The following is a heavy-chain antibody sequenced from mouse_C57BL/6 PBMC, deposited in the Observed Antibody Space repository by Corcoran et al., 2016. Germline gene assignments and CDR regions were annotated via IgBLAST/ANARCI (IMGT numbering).Heavy chain of an antibody. CDR1: GYTFTDYY. Sequence: EVQLQQSGPELVKPGASVKISCKASGYTFTDYYMNWVKQSHGKSLEWIGDINPNNGGTSYNQKLKGKATLTVDKSSSTAYMERRSLTSEDSAVDYCARGRAYDPMDYWGQGTAVTVSS. V-gene: IGHV1-26*01. CDR2: INPNNGGT. D-gene: IGHD2-3*01. CDR3: ARGRAYDPMDY. J-gene: IGHJ4*01.